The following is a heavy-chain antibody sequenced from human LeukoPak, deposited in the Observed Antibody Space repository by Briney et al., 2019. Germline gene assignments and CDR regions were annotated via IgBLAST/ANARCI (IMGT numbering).Heavy chain of an antibody. CDR1: GGSISSSSYY. CDR2: IYYSGST. CDR3: ARAWYSNGFDP. Sequence: SETLSLTCTVSGGSISSSSYYWGWIRQPPGKGLEWIGSIYYSGSTYYNPSLKSRVTISVDTSKNQFSLKLSSVTAADTAVYYCARAWYSNGFDPWGQGTLVTVSS. D-gene: IGHD6-13*01. V-gene: IGHV4-39*01. J-gene: IGHJ5*02.